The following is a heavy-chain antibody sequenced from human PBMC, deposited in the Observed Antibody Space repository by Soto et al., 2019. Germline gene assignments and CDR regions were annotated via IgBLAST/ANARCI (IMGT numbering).Heavy chain of an antibody. V-gene: IGHV1-18*01. CDR3: ARAGRSGYDNTGQYCSGGSCYSFNDY. CDR1: GYTFTSYG. D-gene: IGHD2-15*01. Sequence: GASVKVSCKASGYTFTSYGISWVRQAPGQGLEWMGWISAYNGNTNYAQKLQGRVTMTTDTSTSTAYMELRSLRSDDTAVYYCARAGRSGYDNTGQYCSGGSCYSFNDYWGQGTLVTVSS. J-gene: IGHJ4*02. CDR2: ISAYNGNT.